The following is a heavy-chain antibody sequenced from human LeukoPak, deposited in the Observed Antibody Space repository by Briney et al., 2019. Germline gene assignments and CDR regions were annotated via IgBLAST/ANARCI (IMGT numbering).Heavy chain of an antibody. CDR3: AKTRPYCSSTSCYGGDDY. J-gene: IGHJ4*02. CDR2: IGGNGVST. V-gene: IGHV3-23*01. CDR1: GFTFSNYA. Sequence: GGSLRLSCEASGFTFSNYAMSWVRQAPGKGLEWVSTIGGNGVSTYYADSVKGRFTISRDNSKNTLYLQMNSLRAEDTAVYYCAKTRPYCSSTSCYGGDDYWGQGTLVTVSS. D-gene: IGHD2-2*01.